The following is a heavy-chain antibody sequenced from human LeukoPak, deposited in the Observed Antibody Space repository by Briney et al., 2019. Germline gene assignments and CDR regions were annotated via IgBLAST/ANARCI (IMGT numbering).Heavy chain of an antibody. CDR2: INHSGST. V-gene: IGHV4-34*01. J-gene: IGHJ5*02. Sequence: PSETLFLTCAVYGGSFSGYYWSWIRQPPGKGLEWIGEINHSGSTNYNPSLKSRVTISVDTSKNQFSLKLSSVTAADTAVYYCARDPMSSSWLPLAWFDPWGQGTLVTVSS. CDR3: ARDPMSSSWLPLAWFDP. D-gene: IGHD6-13*01. CDR1: GGSFSGYY.